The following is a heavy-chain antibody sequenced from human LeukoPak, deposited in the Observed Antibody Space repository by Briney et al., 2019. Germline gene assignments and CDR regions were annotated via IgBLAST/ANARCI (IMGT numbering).Heavy chain of an antibody. Sequence: SETLSLTCTVSGGSMSSYYWSWIRQPAGKGLEWIGRIYNSGSTNYNPSLKSRVTMSVDTYKKQFSLKLSSVTAADTAMYYCATYYCSRVCRFDNWGQGILVTVSS. V-gene: IGHV4-4*07. J-gene: IGHJ4*02. CDR1: GGSMSSYY. CDR2: IYNSGST. D-gene: IGHD2-15*01. CDR3: ATYYCSRVCRFDN.